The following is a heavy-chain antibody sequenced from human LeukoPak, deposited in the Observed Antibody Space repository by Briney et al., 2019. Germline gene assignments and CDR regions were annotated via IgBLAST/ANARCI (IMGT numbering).Heavy chain of an antibody. V-gene: IGHV4-59*01. CDR2: IYYSGIT. D-gene: IGHD6-19*01. CDR3: ARGQPQRYNSGWYVNWFDP. Sequence: SETLSLTCTVSGGYIGSYYWNWIRQPPGKGLEWIGYIYYSGITNYNPSLKSRVTISVDTSKKQFSLNLTSVTAADTAVYYCARGQPQRYNSGWYVNWFDPWGQGTLVSVSS. J-gene: IGHJ5*02. CDR1: GGYIGSYY.